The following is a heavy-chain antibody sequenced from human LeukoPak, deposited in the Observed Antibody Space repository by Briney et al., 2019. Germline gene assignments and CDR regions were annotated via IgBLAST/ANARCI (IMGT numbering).Heavy chain of an antibody. Sequence: PGGSLRLSCEASGFTFSIYEMNWVRQAPGKGLEWISYINTRGSTIYYADSVKGRFTISRDNAKNSLYLQMNSLRVEDTAVYYCARELRDSSGWYKVRFDYWGQGALVAVSS. CDR1: GFTFSIYE. CDR2: INTRGSTI. CDR3: ARELRDSSGWYKVRFDY. V-gene: IGHV3-48*03. J-gene: IGHJ4*02. D-gene: IGHD6-19*01.